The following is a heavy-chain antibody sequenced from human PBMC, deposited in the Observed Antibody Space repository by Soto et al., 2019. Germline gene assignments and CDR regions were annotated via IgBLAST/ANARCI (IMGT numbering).Heavy chain of an antibody. V-gene: IGHV1-3*01. Sequence: QVQLVQSGAEVKKPGASVKISCKASGYTFTRYTMNCVRQSPGQRLEWMGWINPDNGNTKSSQKFQDRVIITWDTSASTAYMDLSSLRSDDTARYYCARGIATGQLDPWGQGTLVSVSS. J-gene: IGHJ5*02. CDR2: INPDNGNT. CDR3: ARGIATGQLDP. CDR1: GYTFTRYT. D-gene: IGHD2-15*01.